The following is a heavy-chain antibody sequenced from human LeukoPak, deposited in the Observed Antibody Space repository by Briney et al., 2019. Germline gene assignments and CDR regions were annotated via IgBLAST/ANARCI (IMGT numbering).Heavy chain of an antibody. CDR3: ARDRAAVGFDY. CDR2: IFYSGST. CDR1: GGSISSHY. Sequence: PSETLSLTCTVSGGSISSHYWSWIRQPPGKGLEWIGYIFYSGSTNYNPSLKSRVTISVDKSKNQFSLKLSSVTAADTAVYYCARDRAAVGFDYWGQGTLVTVSS. V-gene: IGHV4-59*11. D-gene: IGHD6-13*01. J-gene: IGHJ4*02.